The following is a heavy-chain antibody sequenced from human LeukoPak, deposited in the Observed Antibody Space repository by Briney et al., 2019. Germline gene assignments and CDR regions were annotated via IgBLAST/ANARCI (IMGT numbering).Heavy chain of an antibody. CDR1: GFTFSSYS. CDR2: IRYDGSNK. Sequence: GGSLRLSCAASGFTFSSYSMNWVRQAPGKGLEWVAFIRYDGSNKYYADSVKGRFTISRDNSKNTLYLQMNSLRAEDTAVYYCAKDVSKFYGSGSWYWGQGTLVTVSS. CDR3: AKDVSKFYGSGSWY. D-gene: IGHD3-10*01. V-gene: IGHV3-30*02. J-gene: IGHJ4*02.